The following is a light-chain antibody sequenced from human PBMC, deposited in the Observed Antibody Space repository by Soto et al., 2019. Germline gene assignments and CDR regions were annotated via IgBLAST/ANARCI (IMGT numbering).Light chain of an antibody. CDR2: EGT. J-gene: IGLJ1*01. CDR1: SSDVGSYNL. V-gene: IGLV2-23*01. Sequence: QSALTQPASVSGSPGQSITISCTGTSSDVGSYNLVSWYQHYPGKAPKVLIYEGTKRPSGVSNRFSGSKSGNTASLTVSGLQAEDEAEYYCCSYAGSGTYVFGTGTKLTVL. CDR3: CSYAGSGTYV.